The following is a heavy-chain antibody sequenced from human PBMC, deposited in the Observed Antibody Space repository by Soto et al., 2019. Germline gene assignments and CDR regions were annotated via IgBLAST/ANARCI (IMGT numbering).Heavy chain of an antibody. V-gene: IGHV3-33*01. J-gene: IGHJ6*02. CDR1: GFTFSTYG. CDR2: IWYDGYNK. CDR3: ARVEDIDKYKYGMDV. Sequence: QVQLVESGGGVVQPGRSLRLSCAASGFTFSTYGMHWVRQAPGKGLEWVAVIWYDGYNKYYEESVKGRFNVSRDNSKSPLYLQMNSLRVEDTDMYYCARVEDIDKYKYGMDVWGQGTTVTVSS. D-gene: IGHD5-12*01.